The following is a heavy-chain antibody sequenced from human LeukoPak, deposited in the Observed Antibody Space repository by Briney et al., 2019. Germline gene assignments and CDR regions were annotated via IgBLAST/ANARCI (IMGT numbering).Heavy chain of an antibody. Sequence: GESLKISCKGSGYRFTSYWISWVRQMPGKGLEWMGRIDPSDSYTNYSPSFQGHVTISADKSISTAYLQWSSLKASDTAMYYCARRNFVYDAFDIWGQGTMVTVSS. J-gene: IGHJ3*02. CDR1: GYRFTSYW. V-gene: IGHV5-10-1*01. CDR2: IDPSDSYT. CDR3: ARRNFVYDAFDI. D-gene: IGHD5/OR15-5a*01.